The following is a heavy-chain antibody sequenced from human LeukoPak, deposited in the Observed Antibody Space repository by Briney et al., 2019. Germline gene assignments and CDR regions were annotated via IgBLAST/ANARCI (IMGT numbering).Heavy chain of an antibody. J-gene: IGHJ4*02. Sequence: SETLSLTCDVSGGSISSGLYSWSWIRQPLGKGLEWIGYIYHTGSTYYNPSLKSRVTISVDTSKNQFSLRLSSVTAADTAVYYCARGVYGGYFDYWGQGTLVTVSS. CDR2: IYHTGST. CDR3: ARGVYGGYFDY. CDR1: GGSISSGLYS. V-gene: IGHV4-30-2*01. D-gene: IGHD4-23*01.